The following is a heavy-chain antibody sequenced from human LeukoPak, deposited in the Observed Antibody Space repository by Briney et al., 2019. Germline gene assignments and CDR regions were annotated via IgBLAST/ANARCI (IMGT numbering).Heavy chain of an antibody. CDR3: PRSVSSNY. CDR2: ISTGSSTI. CDR1: GFTFSSYS. V-gene: IGHV3-48*01. Sequence: GGSLRLSCAASGFTFSSYSMNWVRQAPGKGPEWVSYISTGSSTINYADSVKGRFTISRDNAKNSLYLQMNSLRGEDTAVYYGPRSVSSNYWGEGTPVTASP. D-gene: IGHD1-26*01. J-gene: IGHJ4*02.